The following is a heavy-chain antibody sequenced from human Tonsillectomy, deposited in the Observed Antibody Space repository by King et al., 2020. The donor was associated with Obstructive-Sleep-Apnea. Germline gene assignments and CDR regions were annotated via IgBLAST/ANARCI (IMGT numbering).Heavy chain of an antibody. CDR3: ARKSPYNSSPPVWFDP. D-gene: IGHD6-13*01. V-gene: IGHV1-2*02. CDR2: INPNSGGT. J-gene: IGHJ5*02. CDR1: GYLFTGYY. Sequence: QLVQSGAEVKKPGASVKVSCKASGYLFTGYYMHWVRQAPGQGLEWMGWINPNSGGTNYAQKFQGRVTMTRDTSISTAYMELSGLRSDDTAVYDCARKSPYNSSPPVWFDPWGQGTLVTVSS.